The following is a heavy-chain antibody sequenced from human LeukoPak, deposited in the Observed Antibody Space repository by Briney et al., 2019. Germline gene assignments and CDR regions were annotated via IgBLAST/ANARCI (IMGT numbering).Heavy chain of an antibody. J-gene: IGHJ5*02. CDR1: GYTFTSYY. CDR2: INPSGGRT. CDR3: TRGGRDYGDTRFDP. D-gene: IGHD4-17*01. V-gene: IGHV1-46*01. Sequence: ASVKVSCKASGYTFTSYYMHWVRQAPGQGLEWMGMINPSGGRTTYAQKFQGRVTMTRDTSTSTAYIELYSLRYDDTAVYYCTRGGRDYGDTRFDPWGQGTLVTVSS.